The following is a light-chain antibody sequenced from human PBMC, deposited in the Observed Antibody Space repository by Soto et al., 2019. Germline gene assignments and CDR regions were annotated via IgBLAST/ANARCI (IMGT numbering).Light chain of an antibody. V-gene: IGKV3-11*01. CDR2: DAS. Sequence: EIVLTQSPATLSLSPGERATLSCRVSQSVSSYLAWYQQKPGQAPRLLIYDASNRATGIPARFSGSGSGTDFTLTISSLEPEDFAVYYCQQRSNWPPITFGQGTRLGI. CDR3: QQRSNWPPIT. CDR1: QSVSSY. J-gene: IGKJ5*01.